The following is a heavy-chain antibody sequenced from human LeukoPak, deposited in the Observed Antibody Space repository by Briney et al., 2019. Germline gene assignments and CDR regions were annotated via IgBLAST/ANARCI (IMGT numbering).Heavy chain of an antibody. D-gene: IGHD1-26*01. J-gene: IGHJ3*02. CDR2: IYYSGST. CDR1: GGSISSYY. CDR3: GRSRGANAFDI. V-gene: IGHV4-59*08. Sequence: SETLSLTCTVSGGSISSYYWSWIRQPPGKGLEWIGYIYYSGSTNYNPSLKSRVTISVDTSKNQFSLKLSSVTAADTAVYYCGRSRGANAFDIWGQGTMVTVCS.